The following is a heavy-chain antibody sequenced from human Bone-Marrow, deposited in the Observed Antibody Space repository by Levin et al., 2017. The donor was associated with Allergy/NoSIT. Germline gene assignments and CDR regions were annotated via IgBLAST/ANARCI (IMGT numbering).Heavy chain of an antibody. CDR2: INSDGSST. J-gene: IGHJ6*02. CDR3: ARGKYYDFWSGYYTGILSYYYYGMDV. D-gene: IGHD3-3*01. V-gene: IGHV3-74*01. CDR1: GFTFSSYW. Sequence: GESLKISCAASGFTFSSYWMHWVRQAPGKGLVWVSRINSDGSSTSYADSVKGRFTISRDNAKNTLYLQMNSLRAEDTAVYYCARGKYYDFWSGYYTGILSYYYYGMDVWGQGTTVTVSS.